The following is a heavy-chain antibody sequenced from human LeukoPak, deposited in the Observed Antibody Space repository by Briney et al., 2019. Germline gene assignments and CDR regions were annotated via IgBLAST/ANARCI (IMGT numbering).Heavy chain of an antibody. CDR2: FSPNSGGT. Sequence: ASVKVSCKASGYTLTDYYVHWVRLAPGQGLEWMGWFSPNSGGTNYAQKFQGRVTMTRDTSISTAYMELSRLTSDDTGVYYCARGYAYFDYWGQGTLVTVSS. CDR1: GYTLTDYY. CDR3: ARGYAYFDY. V-gene: IGHV1-2*02. J-gene: IGHJ4*02. D-gene: IGHD2-2*01.